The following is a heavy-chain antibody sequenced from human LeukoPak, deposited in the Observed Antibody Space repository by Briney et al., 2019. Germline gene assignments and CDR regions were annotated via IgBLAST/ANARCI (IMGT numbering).Heavy chain of an antibody. J-gene: IGHJ4*02. CDR1: GGSISSSSYY. D-gene: IGHD4-11*01. CDR3: ASFSLYSNYDPPPR. CDR2: IYYSGST. Sequence: PSETLSLTCTVSGGSISSSSYYWGWIRQPPGKGLEWIGSIYYSGSTYYNPSLKSRVTISVDTSKNQFSLKLSSVTAADTAVYYCASFSLYSNYDPPPRWGQGTLVTVSS. V-gene: IGHV4-39*01.